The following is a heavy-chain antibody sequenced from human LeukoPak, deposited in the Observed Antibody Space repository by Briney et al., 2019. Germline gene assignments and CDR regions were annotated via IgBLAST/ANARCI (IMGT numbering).Heavy chain of an antibody. J-gene: IGHJ4*02. CDR3: ATTQTFDY. D-gene: IGHD2-15*01. Sequence: GESLRLSCIASGFTFSNYWMSWVRQAPGKGLEWVANIKQGGSEKYYMDSVKGRFSISRDNAKNSLNLQMNNLRAEDTAVYCATTQTFDYWGQGTLVTVSS. V-gene: IGHV3-7*03. CDR1: GFTFSNYW. CDR2: IKQGGSEK.